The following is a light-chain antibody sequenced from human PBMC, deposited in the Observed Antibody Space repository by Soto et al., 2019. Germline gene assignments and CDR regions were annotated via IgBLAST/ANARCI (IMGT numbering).Light chain of an antibody. CDR1: SSDVGGYDY. J-gene: IGLJ2*01. CDR2: EVS. V-gene: IGLV2-8*01. Sequence: QSALTQPPSASGSPGQSVTISCTGTSSDVGGYDYVSWYQQHPGKAPKLMIYEVSKRPSGVPDRFSGSKSGNTASLTVSGLQAVDEADYYFSSYAGSTTPLFGGGTKLTVL. CDR3: SSYAGSTTPL.